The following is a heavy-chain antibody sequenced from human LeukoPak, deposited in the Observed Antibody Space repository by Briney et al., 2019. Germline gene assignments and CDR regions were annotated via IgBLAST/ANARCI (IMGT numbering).Heavy chain of an antibody. J-gene: IGHJ4*02. Sequence: PGGSLRLSCAASRFTFSDFYMSSFSDFYVSWVRQAPGKGLEWVSAISDSGDATYYADSVRGRFTISRDNSKNTVYLQLNSLRAADTAVYYCVKDFWPAGDRGGYYSPFDYWGQGTLVTVSS. D-gene: IGHD3-22*01. CDR1: RFTFSDFYMSSF. CDR3: VKDFWPAGDRGGYYSPFDY. CDR2: ISDSGDAT. V-gene: IGHV3-23*01.